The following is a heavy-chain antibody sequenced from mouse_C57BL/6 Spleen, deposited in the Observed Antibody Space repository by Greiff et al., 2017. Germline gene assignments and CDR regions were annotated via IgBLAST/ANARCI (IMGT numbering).Heavy chain of an antibody. J-gene: IGHJ2*01. CDR1: GYTFTSYW. Sequence: QVQLQQPGAELVKPGASVKLSCKASGYTFTSYWMHWVKQRPGQGLEWIGMIHPNSGSTNYNEKFKSKATLTVDKSSSTAYMQLSSLTSEDSAVYYCSRSAGYYCDYWGQGTTLTVSA. V-gene: IGHV1-64*01. CDR3: SRSAGYYCDY. CDR2: IHPNSGST.